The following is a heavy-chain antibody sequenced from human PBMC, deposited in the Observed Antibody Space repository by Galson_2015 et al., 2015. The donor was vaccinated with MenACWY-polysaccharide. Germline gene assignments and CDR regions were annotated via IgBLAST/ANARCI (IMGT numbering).Heavy chain of an antibody. D-gene: IGHD4-17*01. CDR2: INTNTGNP. V-gene: IGHV7-4-1*02. CDR3: ARDPKQKPTTVPTARFDF. CDR1: GYTFNTYA. Sequence: SVKVSCKASGYTFNTYAMNWVRRAPGQGLEWMGGINTNTGNPSYAQGFTGRFVFSLDASVTTAYLQISGLKAEDTAVYYCARDPKQKPTTVPTARFDFWGQGTLVTVSS. J-gene: IGHJ4*02.